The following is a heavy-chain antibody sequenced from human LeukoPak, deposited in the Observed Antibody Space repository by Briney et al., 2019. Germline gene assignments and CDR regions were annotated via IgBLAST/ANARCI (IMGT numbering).Heavy chain of an antibody. CDR3: ARKPDYYDSSGYYRDAFDI. CDR2: IYYSGST. CDR1: GGSISSGDYY. V-gene: IGHV4-30-4*08. D-gene: IGHD3-22*01. Sequence: SETLSLTCTVSGGSISSGDYYWSWIRQPPGKGLEWIGYIYYSGSTNYNPSLKSRVTISVDTSKNQFSLKLSSVTAADTAVYYCARKPDYYDSSGYYRDAFDIWGQGTMVTVSS. J-gene: IGHJ3*02.